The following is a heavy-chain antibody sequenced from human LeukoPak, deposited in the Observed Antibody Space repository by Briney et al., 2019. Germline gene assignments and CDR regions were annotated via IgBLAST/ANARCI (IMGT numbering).Heavy chain of an antibody. CDR2: ISYDGSNK. D-gene: IGHD3-9*01. CDR3: AKILVTGPGTDY. J-gene: IGHJ4*02. CDR1: GFTFSSYG. V-gene: IGHV3-30*18. Sequence: GRSLRLSCAASGFTFSSYGMHWVRQAPGKGLEWVAVISYDGSNKYYADSVEGRFTISRDNSKNTLYLQMNSLRAEDTAVYYCAKILVTGPGTDYWGQGTLVTVSS.